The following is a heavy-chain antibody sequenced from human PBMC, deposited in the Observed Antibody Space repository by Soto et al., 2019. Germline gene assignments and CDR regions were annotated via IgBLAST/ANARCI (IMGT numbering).Heavy chain of an antibody. CDR2: IYYSGIT. D-gene: IGHD2-2*01. CDR1: GGSISSGGYF. J-gene: IGHJ6*02. V-gene: IGHV4-31*03. CDR3: ASLYCISTSCYDRDYYYGMDV. Sequence: SETLSLTCTVSGGSISSGGYFWSWIRQYPGKGLEWFGNIYYSGITHYNPSLKSRITISIDTSKNFFSLKLNSVTAADTAVYYCASLYCISTSCYDRDYYYGMDVWGQGTTVTVSS.